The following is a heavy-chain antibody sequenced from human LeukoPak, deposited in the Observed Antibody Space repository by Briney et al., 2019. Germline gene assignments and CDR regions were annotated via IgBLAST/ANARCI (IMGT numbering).Heavy chain of an antibody. CDR1: GFTFSSYG. CDR3: ARGDCSSTSCYHFDY. CDR2: ISYDGSNK. V-gene: IGHV3-30*03. Sequence: HPGGSLRLSCAASGFTFSSYGMHWVRQAPGKGLEWVAVISYDGSNKYYADSVKGRFTISRDNPKNTLYLQMNSLRSDDTAVYYCARGDCSSTSCYHFDYWGQGTLVTVSS. D-gene: IGHD2-2*01. J-gene: IGHJ4*02.